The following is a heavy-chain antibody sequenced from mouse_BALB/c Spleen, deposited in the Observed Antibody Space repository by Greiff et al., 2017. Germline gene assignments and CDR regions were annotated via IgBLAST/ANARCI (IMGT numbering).Heavy chain of an antibody. CDR2: ISSGGST. CDR1: GFTFSSYA. D-gene: IGHD1-1*01. V-gene: IGHV5-6-5*01. J-gene: IGHJ4*01. CDR3: ARGDYYGSSYYYAMDY. Sequence: DVQLVESGGGLVKPGGSLKLSCAASGFTFSSYAMSWVRQTPEKRLEWVASISSGGSTYYPDSVKGRFTISRDNARNILYLQVSSLRSEDTAMYYCARGDYYGSSYYYAMDYWGQGTSVTVSS.